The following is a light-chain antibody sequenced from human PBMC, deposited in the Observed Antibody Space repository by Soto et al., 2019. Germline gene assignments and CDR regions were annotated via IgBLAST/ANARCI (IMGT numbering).Light chain of an antibody. V-gene: IGLV2-14*01. CDR3: SSYTTSNTRQIV. CDR1: SSDVGGYNY. CDR2: DVS. Sequence: QSVLTQPASVSGSPGQSITISCTGTSSDVGGYNYVSWYQQHPGKAPKFIIYDVSNRPSGVSNRFSGSKSGNTASLTISGLQAEDEADYYCSSYTTSNTRQIVFGTGTMLTVL. J-gene: IGLJ1*01.